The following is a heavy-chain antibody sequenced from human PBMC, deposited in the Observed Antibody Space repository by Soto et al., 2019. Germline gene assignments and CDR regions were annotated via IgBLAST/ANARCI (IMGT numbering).Heavy chain of an antibody. V-gene: IGHV3-30*03. CDR1: GFTFSSYG. CDR2: ISYDGSNK. CDR3: ARPFGGWLLSAFDI. J-gene: IGHJ3*02. D-gene: IGHD1-26*01. Sequence: QVQLVESGGGVVQPGRSLRLSCAASGFTFSSYGMHWVRQAPGKGLEWVAVISYDGSNKYYADSVKGRFTISRDNSKNTLYLQMNSLRAEDTSVYYCARPFGGWLLSAFDIWGQGTMFTVSS.